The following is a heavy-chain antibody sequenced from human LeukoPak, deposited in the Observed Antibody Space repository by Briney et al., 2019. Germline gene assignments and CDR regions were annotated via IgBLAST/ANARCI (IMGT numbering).Heavy chain of an antibody. V-gene: IGHV3-21*01. CDR3: ARVASSSWQLDY. J-gene: IGHJ4*02. Sequence: GGSLRLSCTASGFTFSSYSLNWVRQAPGKGLEWVSSVSTGSNYIYYADSVKGRFTISRDNDKNSLYLQMNSLRVEDTAVYYCARVASSSWQLDYWGQGTLVTVSS. CDR2: VSTGSNYI. CDR1: GFTFSSYS. D-gene: IGHD6-13*01.